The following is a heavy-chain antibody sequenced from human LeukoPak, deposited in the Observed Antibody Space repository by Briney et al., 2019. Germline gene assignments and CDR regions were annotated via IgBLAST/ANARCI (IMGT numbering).Heavy chain of an antibody. V-gene: IGHV3-23*01. D-gene: IGHD1-26*01. CDR1: GFTVSSNC. CDR3: AKGVGDPMGATTHLDY. J-gene: IGHJ4*02. Sequence: GGSLRLSCAVSGFTVSSNCMSWVRQAPGEGLEWVSSISSGGGGTYYADSVKGRFTISRDNSKNTLYLQMNSLRAADTAVYYCAKGVGDPMGATTHLDYWGQGILVTVSS. CDR2: ISSGGGGT.